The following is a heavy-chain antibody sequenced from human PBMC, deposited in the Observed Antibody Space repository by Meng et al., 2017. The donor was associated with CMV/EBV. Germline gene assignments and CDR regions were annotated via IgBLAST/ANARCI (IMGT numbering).Heavy chain of an antibody. CDR1: GYTFTSYG. V-gene: IGHV1-18*01. CDR3: ARDLWKYYDFWSGYRYLDY. J-gene: IGHJ4*02. CDR2: ISAYNGNT. D-gene: IGHD3-3*01. Sequence: ASVKVSCKASGYTFTSYGISWVRQAPGQGLEWMGWISAYNGNTNYAQKLQGRVTKTTDTSTSTAYMELRSLRSDDTAVYYCARDLWKYYDFWSGYRYLDYWGQGTLVTVSS.